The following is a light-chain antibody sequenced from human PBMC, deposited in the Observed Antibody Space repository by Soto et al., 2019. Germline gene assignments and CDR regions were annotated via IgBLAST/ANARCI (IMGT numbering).Light chain of an antibody. CDR1: SSDVGVYNY. Sequence: QSALTQPASVSGSPGQSITISCTGTSSDVGVYNYVSWYQQHPGKAPKLMIYEDNNRPSGVSSLFSGSKSGNTASLTISGLQAEDEADYYCSSFTSTSTYVFGTGTKLTVL. J-gene: IGLJ1*01. V-gene: IGLV2-14*01. CDR2: EDN. CDR3: SSFTSTSTYV.